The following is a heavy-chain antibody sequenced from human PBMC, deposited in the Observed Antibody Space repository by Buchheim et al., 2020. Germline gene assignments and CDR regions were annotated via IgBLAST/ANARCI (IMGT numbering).Heavy chain of an antibody. V-gene: IGHV4-34*01. CDR1: GGSFSGYY. CDR2: INHSGST. D-gene: IGHD3-22*01. Sequence: QVQLQQWGAGLLKPSETLSLTCAVYGGSFSGYYWSWIRQPPGKGLEWIGEINHSGSTNYNPSLKSRVTISVDTSKNQFSLKLSSVTAADTAVYYCARDRRGIVVIIRGYDYYGMDVWGQGTT. J-gene: IGHJ6*02. CDR3: ARDRRGIVVIIRGYDYYGMDV.